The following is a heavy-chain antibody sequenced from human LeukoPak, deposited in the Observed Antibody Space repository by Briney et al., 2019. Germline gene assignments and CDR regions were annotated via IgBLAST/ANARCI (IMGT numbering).Heavy chain of an antibody. Sequence: GGSLRLSCAASGFTFDDYAMHWVRQAPGKGLEWVSGISWNSGSIGYADSVKGRFTISRDNAKNSLYLQMNSLRAEDTAVYYCARDRGSSSLYYFDYWGQGTLVTVSS. D-gene: IGHD6-6*01. CDR1: GFTFDDYA. CDR2: ISWNSGSI. V-gene: IGHV3-9*01. J-gene: IGHJ4*02. CDR3: ARDRGSSSLYYFDY.